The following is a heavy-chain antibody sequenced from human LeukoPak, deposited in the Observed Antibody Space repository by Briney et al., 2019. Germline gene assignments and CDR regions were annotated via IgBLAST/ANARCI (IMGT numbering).Heavy chain of an antibody. J-gene: IGHJ3*02. CDR2: INSDGSST. Sequence: GGSLRLSCVASGFTFSNHWMHWVRQAPGKELVWVSRINSDGSSTSYADSVKGRFTISRDNAKNTLYLQMSSLRAGDTAVYYCARFSSTWHSAFDIWGQGTMVTVSS. CDR3: ARFSSTWHSAFDI. CDR1: GFTFSNHW. D-gene: IGHD6-13*01. V-gene: IGHV3-74*01.